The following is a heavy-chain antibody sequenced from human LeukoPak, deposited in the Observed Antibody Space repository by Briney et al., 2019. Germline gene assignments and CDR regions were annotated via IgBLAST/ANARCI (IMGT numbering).Heavy chain of an antibody. Sequence: GGSLRLSCAASGFTFSSYPMSWVRQAPGKGLEWVSGITYSGGSTSYADSVKGRFTISRDNSKNTLYLQMNSLRAEDTAAYYCAKPRGYSGYDPFDYWGQGTLVTVSS. CDR1: GFTFSSYP. D-gene: IGHD5-12*01. CDR2: ITYSGGST. CDR3: AKPRGYSGYDPFDY. J-gene: IGHJ4*02. V-gene: IGHV3-23*01.